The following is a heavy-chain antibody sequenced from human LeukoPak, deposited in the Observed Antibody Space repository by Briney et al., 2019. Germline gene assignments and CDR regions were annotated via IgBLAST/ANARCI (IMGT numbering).Heavy chain of an antibody. D-gene: IGHD5-18*01. CDR3: ARDRRYSYGMFDY. V-gene: IGHV1-69*05. CDR2: IIPIFGTA. CDR1: GGTFSIYA. J-gene: IGHJ4*02. Sequence: ASVKVSCKASGGTFSIYAISWVRQAPGQGLEWMGGIIPIFGTANYAQKFQGRVTITTDESTSTAYMELSSLRSEDTAVYYCARDRRYSYGMFDYWGQGTLVTVSS.